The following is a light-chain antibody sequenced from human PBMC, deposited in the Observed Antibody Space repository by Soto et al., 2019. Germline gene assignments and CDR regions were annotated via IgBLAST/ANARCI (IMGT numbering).Light chain of an antibody. CDR2: GAS. CDR3: HQYNNLWT. V-gene: IGKV3-15*01. J-gene: IGKJ1*01. CDR1: QSVSSR. Sequence: ITQSPSTLSASVVDILTLSCRSSQSVSSRLAWYQQKPGQSPRLLIYGASTRATGIPARFSGSGSGTEFTLTISSLQSEDFGVYYCHQYNNLWTFGQGTKVDIK.